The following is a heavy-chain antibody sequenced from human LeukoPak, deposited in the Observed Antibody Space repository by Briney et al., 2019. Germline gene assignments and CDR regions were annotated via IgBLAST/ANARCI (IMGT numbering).Heavy chain of an antibody. CDR3: ARVPNSSGWYGRYYFDY. J-gene: IGHJ4*02. D-gene: IGHD6-19*01. CDR1: GYTFTSYG. CDR2: ISAYNGNT. V-gene: IGHV1-18*01. Sequence: ASVKVSCKASGYTFTSYGISWVRQAPGQGLEWMGWISAYNGNTNYAQKFQGRVTITRNTSISTAYMELSSLRSEDTAVYYCARVPNSSGWYGRYYFDYWGQGTLVTVSS.